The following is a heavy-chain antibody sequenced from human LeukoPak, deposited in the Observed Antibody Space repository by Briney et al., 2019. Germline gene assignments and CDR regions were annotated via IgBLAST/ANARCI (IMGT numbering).Heavy chain of an antibody. CDR3: ANPATYSSGWYWFDP. V-gene: IGHV3-23*01. Sequence: GSLRLSCAASGFTFSSYAMSWVRQAPGKGLEWVSAISGSGGSTYYADSVKGRFTISRDNSKNTLYLQMNSLRAEDTAVYYCANPATYSSGWYWFDPRGQGTLVTVSS. CDR2: ISGSGGST. J-gene: IGHJ5*02. CDR1: GFTFSSYA. D-gene: IGHD6-19*01.